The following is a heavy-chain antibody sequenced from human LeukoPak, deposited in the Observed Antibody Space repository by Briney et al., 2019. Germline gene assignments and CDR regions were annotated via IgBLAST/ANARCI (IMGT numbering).Heavy chain of an antibody. J-gene: IGHJ3*02. Sequence: GGSLRLSCAASGFTFSSYAMHWVRQAPGKGLEWVSVIYSGGSTYYADSVKGRFTISRDNAKNSLYLQMNSLRAEDTAVYYCAGDAFDIWGQGTMVTVSS. CDR2: IYSGGST. CDR3: AGDAFDI. CDR1: GFTFSSYA. V-gene: IGHV3-NL1*01.